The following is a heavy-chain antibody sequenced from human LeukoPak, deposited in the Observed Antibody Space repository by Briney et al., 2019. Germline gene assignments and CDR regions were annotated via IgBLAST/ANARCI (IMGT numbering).Heavy chain of an antibody. D-gene: IGHD5-18*01. CDR3: ARAPWALGYSYGSDY. V-gene: IGHV1-8*03. CDR2: MNPNSGNT. CDR1: GYTFTSYD. Sequence: ASVKVSCKASGYTFTSYDIDWVRQATGQGLEWMGWMNPNSGNTGYAQKFQGRVTITRNTSMSTAYMELSSLRSEDTAVYYCARAPWALGYSYGSDYWGQGTLVTVSS. J-gene: IGHJ4*02.